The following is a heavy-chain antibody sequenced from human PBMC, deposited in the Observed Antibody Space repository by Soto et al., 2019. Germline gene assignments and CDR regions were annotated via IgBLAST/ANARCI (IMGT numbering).Heavy chain of an antibody. CDR3: ARYDSSGYFNFEY. D-gene: IGHD3-22*01. CDR2: IYPGDSDT. Sequence: PGESLKISCKGSGYSFPSYWIAWVRQMPGKGLEWVGTIYPGDSDTRYSPSFQGQVTISADKSFSTAYLQWSSLKASDTAIYYCARYDSSGYFNFEYWGQGTLVTVSS. J-gene: IGHJ4*01. CDR1: GYSFPSYW. V-gene: IGHV5-51*01.